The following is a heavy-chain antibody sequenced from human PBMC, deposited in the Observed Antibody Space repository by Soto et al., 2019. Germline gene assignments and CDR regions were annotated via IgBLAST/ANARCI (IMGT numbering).Heavy chain of an antibody. CDR3: ARGSHSATWYGGQFDY. D-gene: IGHD6-13*01. CDR1: GFTFSSYT. CDR2: VSSSTYI. V-gene: IGHV3-21*01. J-gene: IGHJ4*02. Sequence: VGSLRLSCAASGFTFSSYTMNWVRQAPGKGLEWVSSVSSSTYIYYADPVKGRFTISRDNAKNSLYLQMNSLRAEDTAIYYCARGSHSATWYGGQFDYWGQGTLVTVSS.